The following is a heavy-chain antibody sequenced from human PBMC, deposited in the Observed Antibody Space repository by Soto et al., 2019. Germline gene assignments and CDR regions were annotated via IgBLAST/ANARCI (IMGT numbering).Heavy chain of an antibody. Sequence: PGGSLRLSCAASGFTFSSYSMNWVRQAPGKGLEWVSSISSSSSYIYYADSVKGRFTISRDNAKNSLYLQMNSLRAEDTAVYYCARDRFRVSRYKNDYWGQGTLVTVSS. CDR1: GFTFSSYS. CDR3: ARDRFRVSRYKNDY. CDR2: ISSSSSYI. D-gene: IGHD1-1*01. J-gene: IGHJ4*02. V-gene: IGHV3-21*01.